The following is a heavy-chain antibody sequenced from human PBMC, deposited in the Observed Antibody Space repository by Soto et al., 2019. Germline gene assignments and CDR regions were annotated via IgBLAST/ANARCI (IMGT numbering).Heavy chain of an antibody. Sequence: VQLVQSGAEVKKPGASVKVSCRASGYTISSYDINWVRQAPGQGLEWMGWMSPGSGDTGYAPSFQDRVAMTRNISINTAYLELTSLTPEDTGVYFCARDIMAPWGQGTLVTVSA. CDR1: GYTISSYD. J-gene: IGHJ5*02. V-gene: IGHV1-8*01. D-gene: IGHD5-12*01. CDR3: ARDIMAP. CDR2: MSPGSGDT.